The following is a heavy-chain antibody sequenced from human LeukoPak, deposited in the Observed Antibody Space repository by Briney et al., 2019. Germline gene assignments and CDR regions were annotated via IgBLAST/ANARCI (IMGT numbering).Heavy chain of an antibody. Sequence: GGSLRLSCAVSGFTVSRNYMSWVRQAPGKGREWVSVIYSDGSTYYADSVKGRFTISRDKSKNTLYLQMNSLRAEDTAVYHCARATQAYWYFDFWGRGTLVTVSS. J-gene: IGHJ2*01. V-gene: IGHV3-53*01. CDR2: IYSDGST. CDR1: GFTVSRNY. CDR3: ARATQAYWYFDF.